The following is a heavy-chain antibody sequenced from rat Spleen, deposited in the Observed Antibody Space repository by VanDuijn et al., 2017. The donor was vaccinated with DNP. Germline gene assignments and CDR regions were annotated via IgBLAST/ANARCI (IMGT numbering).Heavy chain of an antibody. Sequence: EVKLVESGGGLVQPGSSLKLSCAASGFNFNDYWMGWVRQAPGKGLEWIGQINKDSSTINYNPSLKEKITISRDNAQNTLYLQMSKLGSEETAIYYCEKGPNYGGWSDYFDYWGQGVMVTVSS. CDR2: INKDSSTI. D-gene: IGHD1-11*01. CDR1: GFNFNDYW. V-gene: IGHV4-2*01. J-gene: IGHJ2*01. CDR3: EKGPNYGGWSDYFDY.